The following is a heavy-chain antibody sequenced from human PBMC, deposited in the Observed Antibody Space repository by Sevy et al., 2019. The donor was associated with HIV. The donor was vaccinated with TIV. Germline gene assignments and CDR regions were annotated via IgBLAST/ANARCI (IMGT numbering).Heavy chain of an antibody. D-gene: IGHD3-16*01. CDR1: GFTFSSYA. CDR2: ISGSGGST. CDR3: AKKGLERIGGYYYYYMDV. J-gene: IGHJ6*03. V-gene: IGHV3-23*01. Sequence: GGSLRLSCAASGFTFSSYAMSWVRQAPGKGLEWVSAISGSGGSTYYADSVKGRFTISRDNSKNTLYLQMNSLRAEDMAVYYCAKKGLERIGGYYYYYMDVWGKGTTVTVSS.